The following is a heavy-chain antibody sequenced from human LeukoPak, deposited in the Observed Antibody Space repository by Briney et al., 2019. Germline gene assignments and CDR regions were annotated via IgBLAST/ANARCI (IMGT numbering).Heavy chain of an antibody. D-gene: IGHD4-17*01. V-gene: IGHV4-34*01. CDR3: ARDTVTDFNWFDP. Sequence: PSETLSLTCAVYGGSFSGYYWSWIRQPPGKGLEWIGEINHSGSTNYNPSLKSRVTVSVDTSKNQFSLKLSSVTAADTAVYYCARDTVTDFNWFDPWGQGTLVTVSS. J-gene: IGHJ5*02. CDR2: INHSGST. CDR1: GGSFSGYY.